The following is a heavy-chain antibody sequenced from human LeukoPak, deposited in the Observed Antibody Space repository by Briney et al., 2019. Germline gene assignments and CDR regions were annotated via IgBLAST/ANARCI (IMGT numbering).Heavy chain of an antibody. V-gene: IGHV3-53*01. CDR1: GFTFSDYS. CDR3: AREFGNYYDSSGYYKRHSRWYAFDI. D-gene: IGHD3-22*01. Sequence: PGGSLRLSCTASGFTFSDYSMSWVRQAPGKGLEWVSVIYSGGSTYYADSVKGRFTISRDNSKNTLYLQMNSLRAEDTAVYYCAREFGNYYDSSGYYKRHSRWYAFDIWGQGTMVTVSS. CDR2: IYSGGST. J-gene: IGHJ3*02.